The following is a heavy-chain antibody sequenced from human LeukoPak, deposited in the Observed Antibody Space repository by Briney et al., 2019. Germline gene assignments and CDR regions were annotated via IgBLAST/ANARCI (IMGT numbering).Heavy chain of an antibody. CDR3: ARLYCSSTSCYYDY. V-gene: IGHV3-48*01. D-gene: IGHD2-2*01. Sequence: LPGGSLRLSCAASGFTFSSYEMNWVRQAPGKGLEWVSYISSSSSTIYYADSVKGRFTISRDNAKNSLYLQMNSLRAEDTAVYYCARLYCSSTSCYYDYWGQGTLVTVSS. CDR2: ISSSSSTI. J-gene: IGHJ4*02. CDR1: GFTFSSYE.